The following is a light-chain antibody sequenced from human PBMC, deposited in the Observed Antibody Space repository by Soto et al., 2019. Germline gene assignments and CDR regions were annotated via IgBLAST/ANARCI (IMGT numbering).Light chain of an antibody. J-gene: IGLJ2*01. Sequence: QSVLTQPPSVSGAPGQRVTISCTGTTSNIGAPHAVHWYQQVPGTAPKLLVYDNNNRPSGVPDRLTCSKSGTSASLAITGLQAEDEADYFCLSFDNSLSRSVFGGGTKLTVL. CDR2: DNN. CDR1: TSNIGAPHA. CDR3: LSFDNSLSRSV. V-gene: IGLV1-40*01.